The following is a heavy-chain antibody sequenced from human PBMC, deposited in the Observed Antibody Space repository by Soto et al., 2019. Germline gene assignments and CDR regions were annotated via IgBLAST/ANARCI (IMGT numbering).Heavy chain of an antibody. CDR3: ARDLSSRYSSSGSSAFGY. V-gene: IGHV3-48*02. J-gene: IGHJ4*02. D-gene: IGHD6-13*01. CDR2: ISSSSSTI. Sequence: GGSLRLSCAASGFTFSSYSMNWVRQAPGKGLEWVSYISSSSSTIYYADSVKGRFTISRDNAKNSLYLQMNSLRDEDTAVYYCARDLSSRYSSSGSSAFGYWGQGTLVTVSS. CDR1: GFTFSSYS.